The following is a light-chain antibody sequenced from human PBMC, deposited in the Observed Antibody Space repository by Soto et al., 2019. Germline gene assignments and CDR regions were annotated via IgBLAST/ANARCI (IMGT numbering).Light chain of an antibody. CDR1: SSDIGGYNY. CDR3: SSWARSLYV. V-gene: IGLV2-14*01. CDR2: EVS. Sequence: QSVLTQPACVSGSPGQSITISCTGTSSDIGGYNYVSWYQQHPGKAPKLMIYEVSKRPSGVSNRFSGSKSGNTASLTISGLQAEDEADYYCSSWARSLYVFGSGTKATV. J-gene: IGLJ1*01.